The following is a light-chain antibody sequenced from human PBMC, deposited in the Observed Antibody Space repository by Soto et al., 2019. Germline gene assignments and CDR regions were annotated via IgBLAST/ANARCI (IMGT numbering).Light chain of an antibody. Sequence: EIVLAQSPATLSLSPGERATLTCRSSQSVNNYLAWYQQTPGQAPRLLIYDASTRATGIPARFSGSGSGTDFTLTISSLEPEDFAVYYCQQRSNWPPITFGQGTRLEIK. J-gene: IGKJ5*01. CDR2: DAS. CDR1: QSVNNY. V-gene: IGKV3-11*01. CDR3: QQRSNWPPIT.